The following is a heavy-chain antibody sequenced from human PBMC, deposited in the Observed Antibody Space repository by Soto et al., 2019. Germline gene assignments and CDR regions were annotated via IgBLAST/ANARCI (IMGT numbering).Heavy chain of an antibody. CDR1: GGSISSGGYY. CDR3: ARDDRYSSSSVGYYYYGMDV. Sequence: SETLSLTCTVSGGSISSGGYYWSWIRQHPGKGLEWIGYIYYSGSTYYNPSLKSRVTISVDTSKNQFSLKLSSVTAADTAVYYCARDDRYSSSSVGYYYYGMDVWGQGTTVTVSS. V-gene: IGHV4-31*03. J-gene: IGHJ6*02. CDR2: IYYSGST. D-gene: IGHD6-6*01.